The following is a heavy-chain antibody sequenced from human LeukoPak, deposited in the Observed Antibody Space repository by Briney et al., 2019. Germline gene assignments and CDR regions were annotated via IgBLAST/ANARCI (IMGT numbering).Heavy chain of an antibody. CDR3: ARALGYCSGGSCPNWGYYLDY. Sequence: PSETLSLTCTVSDGSINDYYWTWIRQPPGKELEWIGYIYYTGSTNYNPSLQSRVTISVDTSKNQFSLKLSSVTAADTAVYYCARALGYCSGGSCPNWGYYLDYWGQGTLVTVYS. D-gene: IGHD2-15*01. CDR1: DGSINDYY. CDR2: IYYTGST. J-gene: IGHJ4*02. V-gene: IGHV4-59*01.